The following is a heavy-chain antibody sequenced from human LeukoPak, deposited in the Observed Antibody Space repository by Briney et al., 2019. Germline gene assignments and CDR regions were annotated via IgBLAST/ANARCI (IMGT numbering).Heavy chain of an antibody. V-gene: IGHV4-59*08. Sequence: SETLSLTCSVSGGSISNYYWSWIRQPPGKGLEWIGCISYSGSTNYNPSLKSRVTISVDTSKNQFSLKLSSVTAADTAVYYCARLGGYGDYWGQGTLVTVSS. CDR1: GGSISNYY. D-gene: IGHD1-1*01. J-gene: IGHJ4*02. CDR3: ARLGGYGDY. CDR2: ISYSGST.